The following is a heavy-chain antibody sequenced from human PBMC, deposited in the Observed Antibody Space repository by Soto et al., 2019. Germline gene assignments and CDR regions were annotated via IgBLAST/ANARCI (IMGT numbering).Heavy chain of an antibody. Sequence: SETLSLSCTVSGCSISSYYWSWIRQPPGEGLEWIGYIYYSGSTNYNPSLKSRVTISVDTSKNQFSLKLSSVTAADTAVYYCARHSWGYSYGYSDYWGQGTLVTVS. J-gene: IGHJ4*02. CDR2: IYYSGST. CDR1: GCSISSYY. V-gene: IGHV4-59*08. CDR3: ARHSWGYSYGYSDY. D-gene: IGHD5-18*01.